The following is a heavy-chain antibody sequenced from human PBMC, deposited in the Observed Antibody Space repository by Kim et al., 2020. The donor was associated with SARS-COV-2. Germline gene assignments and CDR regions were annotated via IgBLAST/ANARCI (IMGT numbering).Heavy chain of an antibody. CDR1: GYTFTTYG. CDR3: ARDQGVGDY. D-gene: IGHD1-26*01. CDR2: INVGNGNT. V-gene: IGHV1-3*01. Sequence: ASVKVSCQGSGYTFTTYGMHWVRQAPGQRLEWMGWINVGNGNTKYSEKFQGRVTITRDTSASTAYMELSSLRFEDSAVYYCARDQGVGDYWGQGALVTVSS. J-gene: IGHJ4*02.